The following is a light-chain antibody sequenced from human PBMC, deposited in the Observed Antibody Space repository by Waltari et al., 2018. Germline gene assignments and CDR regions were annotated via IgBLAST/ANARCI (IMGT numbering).Light chain of an antibody. V-gene: IGKV1-39*01. Sequence: DIQMTQSPSSLSASVGDRVTITCRASQSISSYLSWYQQKPGRAPKLLIYAASSLESEVPSRFSGSGSGRDFTLIISSLQPEDFATYSCQQSYSQTRTFGQGTKVEI. J-gene: IGKJ1*01. CDR2: AAS. CDR3: QQSYSQTRT. CDR1: QSISSY.